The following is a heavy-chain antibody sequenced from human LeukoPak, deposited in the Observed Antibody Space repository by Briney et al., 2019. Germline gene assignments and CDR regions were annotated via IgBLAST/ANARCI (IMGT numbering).Heavy chain of an antibody. CDR3: ARDGVTLLWFGELPGNYFDY. CDR1: GYTFTGYY. CDR2: INPNSGGT. Sequence: ASVKVSCKASGYTFTGYYMHWVRQAPGQGLEWMGWINPNSGGTNYAQKFQGRVTMTRDTSISTAYMELSRLRSDDTAVYYCARDGVTLLWFGELPGNYFDYWGQGTLVTVSS. D-gene: IGHD3-10*01. J-gene: IGHJ4*02. V-gene: IGHV1-2*02.